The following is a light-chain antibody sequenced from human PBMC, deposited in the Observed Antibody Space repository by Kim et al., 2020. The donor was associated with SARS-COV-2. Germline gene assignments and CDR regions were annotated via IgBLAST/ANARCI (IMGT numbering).Light chain of an antibody. Sequence: APGKTARISCGGNNIGSKSVHWYQQQPGQAPVLVIYYDRDRPSGIPERFSGSNAATTATLTISRVEAGDEADYYCQVWDSDSDDQVFGTGTKVTVL. CDR2: YDR. V-gene: IGLV3-21*01. CDR3: QVWDSDSDDQV. J-gene: IGLJ1*01. CDR1: NIGSKS.